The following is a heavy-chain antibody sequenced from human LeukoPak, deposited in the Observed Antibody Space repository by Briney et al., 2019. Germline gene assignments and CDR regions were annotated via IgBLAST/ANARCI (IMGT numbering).Heavy chain of an antibody. CDR1: GFTFSTYA. CDR2: ISYDGSNK. CDR3: ARGGSHQDYGDAFDI. J-gene: IGHJ3*02. V-gene: IGHV3-30-3*01. D-gene: IGHD4-17*01. Sequence: GGSLRLSCAASGFTFSTYAMHWVRQAPGKGLEWVAVISYDGSNKYYADSVKGRFTISRDNSKNTLYLQMNSLRAEDTAVYYCARGGSHQDYGDAFDIWGQGTMVTVSS.